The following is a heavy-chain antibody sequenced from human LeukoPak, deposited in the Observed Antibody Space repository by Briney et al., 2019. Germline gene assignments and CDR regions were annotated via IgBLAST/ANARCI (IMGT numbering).Heavy chain of an antibody. CDR3: ARQKGGDTAMVREAFDI. Sequence: SGTLSLTCAVSGGSISSTYYWSWIRQPPGKGLEWIGETNHSESTNYNPSLKSRVTISVDTSKNQFSLKLSSVTAADTAVYYCARQKGGDTAMVREAFDIWGQGTMVTVSS. D-gene: IGHD5-18*01. CDR2: TNHSEST. CDR1: GGSISSTYY. J-gene: IGHJ3*02. V-gene: IGHV4-34*01.